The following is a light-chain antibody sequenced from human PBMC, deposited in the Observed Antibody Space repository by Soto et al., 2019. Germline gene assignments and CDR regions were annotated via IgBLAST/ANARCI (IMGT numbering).Light chain of an antibody. CDR2: DAS. V-gene: IGKV1-5*01. Sequence: DIQMTQSPSTLSASVGDGVTITCRASQNISVWLAWYQQRPGKAPKFLMYDASSLETGAPSRFSGSGSGTEFTLTIRSLQPDDSATYYCQQYDSSSPTFGQGTKLEIK. CDR1: QNISVW. CDR3: QQYDSSSPT. J-gene: IGKJ2*01.